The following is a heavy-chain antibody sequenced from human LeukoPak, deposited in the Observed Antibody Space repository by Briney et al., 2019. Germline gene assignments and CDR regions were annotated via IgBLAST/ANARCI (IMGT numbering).Heavy chain of an antibody. J-gene: IGHJ4*02. CDR1: GFTFSSYA. Sequence: GGSLRLSCAASGFTFSSYAMSWVRQAPGKGLEWVSAISGSGGSTYYADSVKGRFTISRDNSKNTLYLQMNSLRAEDTAVYYCAKESDLHCSSTSCYVDYWGQGTLVTVSS. CDR2: ISGSGGST. V-gene: IGHV3-23*01. CDR3: AKESDLHCSSTSCYVDY. D-gene: IGHD2-2*01.